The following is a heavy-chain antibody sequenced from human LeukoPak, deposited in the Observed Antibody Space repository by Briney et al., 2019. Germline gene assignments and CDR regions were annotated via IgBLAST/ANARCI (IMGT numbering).Heavy chain of an antibody. D-gene: IGHD3-10*01. CDR2: INPNSGGT. J-gene: IGHJ4*02. CDR1: GYGFTGHF. Sequence: ASVRVSCKASGYGFTGHFIHWVRQAPGQGLEWMGWINPNSGGTNYARDFQGRVTMTRDTSISTAYMEMTNLTSDDTAVYFCARGVTIVRGDDWGQGTLVSVYS. V-gene: IGHV1-2*02. CDR3: ARGVTIVRGDD.